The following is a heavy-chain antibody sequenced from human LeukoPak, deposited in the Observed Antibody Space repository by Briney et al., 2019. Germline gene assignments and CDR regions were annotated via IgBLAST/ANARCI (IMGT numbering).Heavy chain of an antibody. CDR3: ARDGVVVPAAMEGLVGYYGMDV. CDR2: IIPIFGTA. V-gene: IGHV1-69*13. J-gene: IGHJ6*02. D-gene: IGHD2-2*01. CDR1: GGTFSSYA. Sequence: EASVKVSCKASGGTFSSYAISWVRQAPGQGLEWMGGIIPIFGTANYAQKFQGRVTITADESTSTAYMELSSLRSEDTAVYYCARDGVVVPAAMEGLVGYYGMDVWGQGTTVTVSS.